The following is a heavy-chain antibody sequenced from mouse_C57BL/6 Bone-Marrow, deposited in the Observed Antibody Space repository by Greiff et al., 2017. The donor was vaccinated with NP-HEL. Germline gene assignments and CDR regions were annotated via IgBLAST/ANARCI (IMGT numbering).Heavy chain of an antibody. CDR3: TRLLGDAMDY. V-gene: IGHV6-6*01. J-gene: IGHJ4*01. CDR1: GFTFSDAW. Sequence: EVQGVESGGGLVQPGGSMKLSCAASGFTFSDAWMDWVRQSPEKGLEWVAEIRNKANNHATYYAESVKGRFTISRDDSKSSVYLQMNSLRAEDTGIYYCTRLLGDAMDYWGQGTSVTVSS. CDR2: IRNKANNHAT.